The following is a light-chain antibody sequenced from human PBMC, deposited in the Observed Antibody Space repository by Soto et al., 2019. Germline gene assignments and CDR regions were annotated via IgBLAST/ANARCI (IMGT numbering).Light chain of an antibody. Sequence: ERGLTQCLATLSVSTWERAILSCRASQSVNQKLGWYQQKPGQTPRLLIYDTSTRATGVPTRFSGSRSGAEFTLTISSLQTDDFSTYYCQQYHSYWTFGQGTKVDIK. J-gene: IGKJ1*01. CDR3: QQYHSYWT. V-gene: IGKV3-15*01. CDR1: QSVNQK. CDR2: DTS.